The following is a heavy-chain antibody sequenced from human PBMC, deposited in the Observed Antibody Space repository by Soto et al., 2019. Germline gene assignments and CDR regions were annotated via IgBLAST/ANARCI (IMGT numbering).Heavy chain of an antibody. V-gene: IGHV1-3*01. J-gene: IGHJ5*02. Sequence: ASVKVSCKASGYTLTSYGIHWVRQAPGQRLEWMGWINAANGDTKYSPKFQGRVTITRDTSASTAYMELSSLRPEDTAVYYCVRRHVSATGIDWFDPWGQGTLVTVSS. CDR1: GYTLTSYG. CDR3: VRRHVSATGIDWFDP. D-gene: IGHD6-13*01. CDR2: INAANGDT.